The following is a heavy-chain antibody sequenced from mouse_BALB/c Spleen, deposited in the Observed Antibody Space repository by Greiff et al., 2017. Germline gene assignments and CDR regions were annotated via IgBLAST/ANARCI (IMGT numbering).Heavy chain of an antibody. CDR3: AREESYYRYDEFAY. Sequence: DVKLVESGGGLVQPGGSRKLSCASSGFTFSSFGMHWVRQAPEKGLEWVAYISSGSSTIYYADTVKGRFTISRDNPKNTLFLQMTSLRSEDTAMYYCAREESYYRYDEFAYWGQGTLVTVSA. CDR2: ISSGSSTI. J-gene: IGHJ3*01. V-gene: IGHV5-17*02. D-gene: IGHD2-14*01. CDR1: GFTFSSFG.